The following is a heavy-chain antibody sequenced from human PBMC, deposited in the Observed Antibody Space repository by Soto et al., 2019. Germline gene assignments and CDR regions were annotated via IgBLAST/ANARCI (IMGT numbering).Heavy chain of an antibody. Sequence: GGSLRLSCAASGFTFSSYAMHWVRQAPGKGLEWVAVISYDGSNKYYADSVKGRFTISRDNSKNKLYLQMNSLRAEDTAVYYCARPNYDSSGPYHPWGQGTLVTVSS. CDR2: ISYDGSNK. J-gene: IGHJ5*02. D-gene: IGHD3-22*01. CDR3: ARPNYDSSGPYHP. CDR1: GFTFSSYA. V-gene: IGHV3-30-3*01.